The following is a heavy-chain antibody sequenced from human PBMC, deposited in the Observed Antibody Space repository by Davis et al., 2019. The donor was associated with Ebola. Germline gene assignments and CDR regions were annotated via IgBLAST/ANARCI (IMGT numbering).Heavy chain of an antibody. J-gene: IGHJ5*02. CDR1: GGSISSGGYY. V-gene: IGHV4-39*07. D-gene: IGHD2-2*01. Sequence: PGGSLRLSCTVSGGSISSGGYYWSWIRQPPGKGLEWIGEIYHSGSTNYNPSLKSRVTISVDKSKNQFSLKLSSVTAADTAVYYCARGPYCSSTSCYLESGGSWFDPWGQGTLVTVSS. CDR3: ARGPYCSSTSCYLESGGSWFDP. CDR2: IYHSGST.